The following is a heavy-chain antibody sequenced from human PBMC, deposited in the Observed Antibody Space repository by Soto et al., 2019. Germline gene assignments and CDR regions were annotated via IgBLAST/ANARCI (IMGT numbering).Heavy chain of an antibody. CDR2: IYHSGST. CDR1: GYSISSCYY. CDR3: ARGLPGVAYYRMDV. V-gene: IGHV4-38-2*01. J-gene: IGHJ6*02. D-gene: IGHD2-15*01. Sequence: SETLSLTCAVSGYSISSCYYWGGIRQPPGKGLECIWSIYHSGSTYCNPSLKSRVTISVDTSKNQFSLKLSSVTAAYTAVYYCARGLPGVAYYRMDVWGQGTTVTVSS.